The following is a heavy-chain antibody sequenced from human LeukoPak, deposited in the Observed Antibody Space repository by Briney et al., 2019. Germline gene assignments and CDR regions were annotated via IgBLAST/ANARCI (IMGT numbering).Heavy chain of an antibody. V-gene: IGHV3-7*01. CDR3: ARESKGRSKIDY. CDR1: GFTFSGYW. CDR2: INKDGSER. Sequence: PGGSLRPSCAASGFTFSGYWMSWVRQAPGKGLEWVANINKDGSERYNVDSVKGRFTISRDNANKSLYLQMNSLRAEDTSVYYCARESKGRSKIDYWGQGTLVTVSS. J-gene: IGHJ4*02. D-gene: IGHD4-17*01.